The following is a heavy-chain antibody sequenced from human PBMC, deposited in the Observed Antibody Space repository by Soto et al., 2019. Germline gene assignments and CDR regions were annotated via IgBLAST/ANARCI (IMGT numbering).Heavy chain of an antibody. J-gene: IGHJ2*01. Sequence: PGKWLEWIGSIYYSGSTYYNPSLPIRVTISVDTSQNQFSLTLRSVTAAYTAVYYCARLGRFFFFQAEDGIRDVRSVSAFLLNRSSDL. D-gene: IGHD3-10*02. CDR2: IYYSGST. CDR3: ARLGRFFFFQAEDGIRDVRSVSAFLLNRSSDL. V-gene: IGHV4-39*01.